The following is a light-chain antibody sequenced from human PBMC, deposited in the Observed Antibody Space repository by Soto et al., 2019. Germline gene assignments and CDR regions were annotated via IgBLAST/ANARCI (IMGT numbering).Light chain of an antibody. J-gene: IGKJ2*02. Sequence: DIQMTQSPSSLSASVGDRVTIACRASQSISTSLTWYQQKPGKAPKLLIYVASSLHSGVPSRFSGSGSGTVFTLTISSLQDEVVAYYFCQHSYSTPWTFGQGTKLEIK. CDR1: QSISTS. CDR2: VAS. CDR3: QHSYSTPWT. V-gene: IGKV1-39*01.